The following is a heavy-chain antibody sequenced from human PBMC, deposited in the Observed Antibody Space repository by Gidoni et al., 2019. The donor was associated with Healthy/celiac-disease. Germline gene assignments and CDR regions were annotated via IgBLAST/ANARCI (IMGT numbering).Heavy chain of an antibody. CDR3: THRLRGSQTDY. J-gene: IGHJ4*02. D-gene: IGHD3-3*01. V-gene: IGHV2-5*01. Sequence: QITLKASGPTLVKPTQTLTLTCTFSGFSLSTSGVGVGWIRQPPGKALEWLALIYWNDDKRYSPSLKSRLTVTKDASKNQVVLTMTNLDPVDTATYYCTHRLRGSQTDYWGQGTLVTVSS. CDR1: GFSLSTSGVG. CDR2: IYWNDDK.